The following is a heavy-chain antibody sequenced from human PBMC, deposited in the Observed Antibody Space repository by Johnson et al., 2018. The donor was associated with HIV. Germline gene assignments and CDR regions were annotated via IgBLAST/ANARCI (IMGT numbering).Heavy chain of an antibody. CDR1: GFTFSSYW. J-gene: IGHJ3*01. Sequence: VQLVESGGGLVQPGGSLRLSCAASGFTFSSYWMSWVRQAPGKGLEWVANINLDGSEKYYVDSVKGRFTISRDNSRSTVYLHMINLRADDTALYYCAREISRYYYDYAAFDLWGQGTTVTVSS. V-gene: IGHV3-7*03. D-gene: IGHD3-22*01. CDR2: INLDGSEK. CDR3: AREISRYYYDYAAFDL.